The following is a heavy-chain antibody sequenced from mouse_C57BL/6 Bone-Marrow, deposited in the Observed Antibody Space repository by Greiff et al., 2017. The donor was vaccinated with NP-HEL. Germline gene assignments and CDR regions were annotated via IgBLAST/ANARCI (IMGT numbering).Heavy chain of an antibody. Sequence: VQLQQSGAELVRPGTSVKVSCKASGYAFTNYLIEWVKQRPGQGLEWIGVINPGSGGTNYNEKFKGKATLTADKSSSTAYMQLSSLTSEDSAVYFCARGATTVVARYFDVWGTGTTVTVSS. D-gene: IGHD1-1*01. V-gene: IGHV1-54*01. CDR1: GYAFTNYL. CDR2: INPGSGGT. J-gene: IGHJ1*03. CDR3: ARGATTVVARYFDV.